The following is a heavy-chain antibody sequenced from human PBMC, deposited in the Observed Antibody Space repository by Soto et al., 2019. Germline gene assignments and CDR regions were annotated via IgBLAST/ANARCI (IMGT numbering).Heavy chain of an antibody. CDR3: STRAYAYPLNFDY. CDR1: GYTFPNYG. D-gene: IGHD5-12*01. V-gene: IGHV1-18*01. CDR2: ISAYNGNT. J-gene: IGHJ4*02. Sequence: QVQLVQSGAEVKKPGASVKVSCKASGYTFPNYGISWVRQAHGRGLEWMGWISAYNGNTNYAQKLQGRVTMTTNVSTSTAYMELRSLRSDDTAVYYCSTRAYAYPLNFDYWGQGTLVTVSS.